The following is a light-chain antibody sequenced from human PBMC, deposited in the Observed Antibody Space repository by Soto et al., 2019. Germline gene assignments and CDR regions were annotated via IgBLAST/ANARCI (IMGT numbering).Light chain of an antibody. CDR3: SSFTSRFTFV. CDR2: EVS. Sequence: QSALTQPASVSGSPGQSITISCTGTSDDVGGYNYVSWYQQHSGKAPKLIIYEVSNRPSGVSNRFSGSKSGNTASLTISGLQADDEADYYCSSFTSRFTFVFGTGTKLTVL. CDR1: SDDVGGYNY. J-gene: IGLJ1*01. V-gene: IGLV2-14*03.